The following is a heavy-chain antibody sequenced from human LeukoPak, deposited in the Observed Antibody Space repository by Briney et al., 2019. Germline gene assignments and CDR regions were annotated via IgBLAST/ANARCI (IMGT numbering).Heavy chain of an antibody. Sequence: SETLSLTCTVSGGSISSGSYYWGWIRQPPGKGLEWIGNIYYSGRTYYNPSLKTRVTISLDTSKNQFSLKLTSVTAADTAVYYCQGATRLRPEVYHYYYYMDVWGKGTTVIVSS. J-gene: IGHJ6*03. V-gene: IGHV4-39*07. D-gene: IGHD6-6*01. CDR3: QGATRLRPEVYHYYYYMDV. CDR2: IYYSGRT. CDR1: GGSISSGSYY.